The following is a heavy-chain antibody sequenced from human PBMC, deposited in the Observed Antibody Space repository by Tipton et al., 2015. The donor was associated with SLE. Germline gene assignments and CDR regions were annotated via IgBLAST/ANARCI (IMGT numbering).Heavy chain of an antibody. CDR2: IYTSGST. J-gene: IGHJ2*01. D-gene: IGHD6-13*01. Sequence: TLSLTCTVSGGSISTSSYYWSRIRQPAGKGLEWIGHIYTSGSTNYNPSLKSRVTISLDTSKNQFSLKLSSVTAADTAVYYCARGWAFSSTWSYFDLWGRGTLATVSS. V-gene: IGHV4-61*09. CDR1: GGSISTSSYY. CDR3: ARGWAFSSTWSYFDL.